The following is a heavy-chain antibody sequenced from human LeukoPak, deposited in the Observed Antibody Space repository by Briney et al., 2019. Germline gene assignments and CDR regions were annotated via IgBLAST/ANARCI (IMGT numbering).Heavy chain of an antibody. CDR3: ARLPLRFLEWSPFDY. Sequence: GASVKVSCKASGYTFTGYCMHWVRQAPGQGLEWMGWINPNSGGTNYAQKFQGRVTMTRDTSISTAYMELSRLRSDDTAVYYCARLPLRFLEWSPFDYWGQGTLVTVSS. V-gene: IGHV1-2*02. J-gene: IGHJ4*02. CDR1: GYTFTGYC. D-gene: IGHD3-3*01. CDR2: INPNSGGT.